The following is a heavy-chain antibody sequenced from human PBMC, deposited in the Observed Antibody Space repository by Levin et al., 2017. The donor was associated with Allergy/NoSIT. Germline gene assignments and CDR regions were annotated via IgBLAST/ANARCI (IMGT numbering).Heavy chain of an antibody. V-gene: IGHV4-59*01. CDR1: GGSMKSYY. Sequence: SQTLSLTCSVSGGSMKSYYWSWIRQPPGKGLEWIGYISHSGTPNYNPSLKDRVSVLRDMSKNQFSLQMTSVTAADAAVYYCARGPTVFGFDYWGQGALVTVSS. CDR3: ARGPTVFGFDY. CDR2: ISHSGTP. J-gene: IGHJ4*02. D-gene: IGHD3-3*01.